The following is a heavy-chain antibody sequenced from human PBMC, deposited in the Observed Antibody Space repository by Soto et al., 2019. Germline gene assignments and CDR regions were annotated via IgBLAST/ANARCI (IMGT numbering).Heavy chain of an antibody. D-gene: IGHD6-13*01. CDR2: ICWDDDK. J-gene: IGHJ4*02. V-gene: IGHV2-5*02. CDR1: GFSLSTSGMG. CDR3: AHYSSTSSLDY. Sequence: QITLKESGPTLVKPTQTFTLACTFSGFSLSTSGMGVGWFSQPPGKALEWLAFICWDDDKCYSPSLKSRLTITKDTAKNQAVLTMTNMDPEDTATYYGAHYSSTSSLDYWGQGTLVTVSS.